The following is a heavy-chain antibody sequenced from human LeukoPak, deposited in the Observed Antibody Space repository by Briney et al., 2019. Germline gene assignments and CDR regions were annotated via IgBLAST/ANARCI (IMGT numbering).Heavy chain of an antibody. J-gene: IGHJ6*03. CDR3: AKDRCSDGIGCYYYYMEV. CDR2: IQYDRTNE. Sequence: GGSLRLSCAASAFTFSSYGMHWVRQAPGKGLEWVAYIQYDRTNEQYAHSVKGRFRISRDNSNNILYLQMNSLRTEDTAVYYCAKDRCSDGIGCYYYYMEVWGKGTTVTISS. D-gene: IGHD2-15*01. CDR1: AFTFSSYG. V-gene: IGHV3-30*02.